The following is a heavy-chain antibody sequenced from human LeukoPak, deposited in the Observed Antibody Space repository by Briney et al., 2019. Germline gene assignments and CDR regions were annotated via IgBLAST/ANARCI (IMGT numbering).Heavy chain of an antibody. CDR2: IKTDGSST. CDR3: ARGGTSGCLDY. J-gene: IGHJ4*02. Sequence: GGSLRLSCAASGFTFSNYWMHWVRQAPGKGLVWVSRIKTDGSSTSYADSVKGRFTISRDNAKNTLYLQMNTMSAEDTAVYFCARGGTSGCLDYWGQGILVTVSS. V-gene: IGHV3-74*01. CDR1: GFTFSNYW. D-gene: IGHD6-19*01.